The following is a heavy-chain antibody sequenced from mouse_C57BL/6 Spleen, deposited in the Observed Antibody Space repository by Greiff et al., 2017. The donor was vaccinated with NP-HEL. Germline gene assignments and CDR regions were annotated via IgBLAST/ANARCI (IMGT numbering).Heavy chain of an antibody. J-gene: IGHJ4*01. CDR2: ISYDGSN. CDR3: ARETGRNYGGDY. Sequence: DVQLQESGPGLVKPSQSLSLTCSVTGYSITSGYYWNWIRQFPGNKLEWMGYISYDGSNNYNPSLKNRISITRDTSKNQFFLKLNSVTTEDTATYYCARETGRNYGGDYWGQGTSVTVSS. CDR1: GYSITSGYY. D-gene: IGHD2-1*01. V-gene: IGHV3-6*01.